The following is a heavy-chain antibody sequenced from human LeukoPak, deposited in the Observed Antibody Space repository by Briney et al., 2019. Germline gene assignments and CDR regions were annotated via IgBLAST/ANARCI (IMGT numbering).Heavy chain of an antibody. Sequence: SQTLSLTCAISGDSVSSNSAAWNWIRQSPSRGLEWLGRTYYRSKWYNDYAVSVKSRITINPDTSKNQFSLQLNSVTPEDTAVYYCARETSLPTVTTYYYYYMDVWGKGTTVTVSS. CDR2: TYYRSKWYN. D-gene: IGHD4-11*01. CDR3: ARETSLPTVTTYYYYYMDV. CDR1: GDSVSSNSAA. J-gene: IGHJ6*03. V-gene: IGHV6-1*01.